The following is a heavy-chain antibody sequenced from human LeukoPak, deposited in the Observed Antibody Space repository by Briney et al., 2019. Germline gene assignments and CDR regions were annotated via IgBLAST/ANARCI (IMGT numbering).Heavy chain of an antibody. CDR2: IYSGGST. CDR3: ARGGPAAGRFDY. Sequence: GGSLRLSCAASGFTFSSYAMSWVRQAPGKGLEWVSVIYSGGSTYYADSVKGRFTISRDNSKNTLYLQMNSLRAEDTAAYYCARGGPAAGRFDYWGQGTLVTVSS. J-gene: IGHJ4*02. D-gene: IGHD6-13*01. V-gene: IGHV3-66*01. CDR1: GFTFSSYA.